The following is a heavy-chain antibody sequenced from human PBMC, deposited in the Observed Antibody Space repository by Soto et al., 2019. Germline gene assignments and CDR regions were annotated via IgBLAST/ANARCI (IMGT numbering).Heavy chain of an antibody. V-gene: IGHV3-23*01. CDR3: VKNRIGITEALVY. Sequence: GGSLRLSCAASGFTFSTYALSWVRQAPGKGLEWVSAITFDGAGAYYADSVKGRFTISRDNSKNTLYLQMNSLRAEDTAVYYCVKNRIGITEALVYWGQGTLVTV. CDR1: GFTFSTYA. J-gene: IGHJ4*02. D-gene: IGHD2-15*01. CDR2: ITFDGAGA.